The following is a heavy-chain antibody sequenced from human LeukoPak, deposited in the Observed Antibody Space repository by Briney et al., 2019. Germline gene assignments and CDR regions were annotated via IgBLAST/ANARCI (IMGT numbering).Heavy chain of an antibody. CDR3: ARGGGYYDSSGYPY. CDR2: IIPIFGTA. CDR1: GGTFSSYA. D-gene: IGHD3-22*01. Sequence: GASVKVSCKASGGTFSSYAISWVRQAPGQGLEWMGGIIPIFGTANYAQKFRGRVTITTDESTSTAYMELSSLRSEDTAVYYCARGGGYYDSSGYPYWGQGTLVTVSS. V-gene: IGHV1-69*05. J-gene: IGHJ4*02.